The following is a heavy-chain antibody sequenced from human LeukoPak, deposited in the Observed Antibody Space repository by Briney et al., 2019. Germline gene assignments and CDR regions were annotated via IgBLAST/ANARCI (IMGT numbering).Heavy chain of an antibody. Sequence: GGSLRLSCAASGFTVSSNYMSWVRQAPGKGLEWVSVIYSGGSTYYADSVKGRFTISRHNSKNTLYLQMNSLRAEDTAVYYCARSLFRVGATTGFDYWGQGTLVTLSS. J-gene: IGHJ4*02. V-gene: IGHV3-53*04. CDR3: ARSLFRVGATTGFDY. CDR2: IYSGGST. D-gene: IGHD1-26*01. CDR1: GFTVSSNY.